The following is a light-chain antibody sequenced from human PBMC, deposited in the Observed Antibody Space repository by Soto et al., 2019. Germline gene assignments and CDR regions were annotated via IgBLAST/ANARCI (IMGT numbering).Light chain of an antibody. Sequence: QSVLTQPPSASGTPGQRVTISCSGSSSSIGSNAVNWYQQLPGTAPKLLIYSDNHRPLGVPDRFSGSKSGTSASLAISGLQSEDEADYHCATWDDSLNAYVFGIGTKLTVL. CDR1: SSSIGSNA. CDR3: ATWDDSLNAYV. V-gene: IGLV1-44*01. CDR2: SDN. J-gene: IGLJ1*01.